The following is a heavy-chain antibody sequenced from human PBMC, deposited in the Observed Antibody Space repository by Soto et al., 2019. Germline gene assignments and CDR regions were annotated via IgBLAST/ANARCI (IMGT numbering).Heavy chain of an antibody. Sequence: LETLCLTCTVSGGSIRGGGYYWSWISQHPGKGLEWIGCIYYSGSTYYTPSLKSRATISVDSSKNHFSLRLSSVTAADTAVYYCARPLYTFPSSSSCFYMDVWGRGTTVTVSS. V-gene: IGHV4-39*01. J-gene: IGHJ6*03. CDR1: GGSIRGGGYY. CDR2: IYYSGST. D-gene: IGHD2-15*01. CDR3: ARPLYTFPSSSSCFYMDV.